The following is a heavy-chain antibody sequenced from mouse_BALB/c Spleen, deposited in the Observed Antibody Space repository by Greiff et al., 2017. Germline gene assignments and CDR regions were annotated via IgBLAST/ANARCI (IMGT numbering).Heavy chain of an antibody. V-gene: IGHV14-4*02. Sequence: EVQLQESGAELVRSGASVKLSCTASGFNIKDYYMHWVKQRTEQGLEWIGWIDPENGDTEYAPKFQGKATMTADTSSNTAYLQLSSLTSEDTAVYYCNAANYDYALCYWGQGTTLTVSS. J-gene: IGHJ2*01. D-gene: IGHD2-4*01. CDR3: NAANYDYALCY. CDR2: IDPENGDT. CDR1: GFNIKDYY.